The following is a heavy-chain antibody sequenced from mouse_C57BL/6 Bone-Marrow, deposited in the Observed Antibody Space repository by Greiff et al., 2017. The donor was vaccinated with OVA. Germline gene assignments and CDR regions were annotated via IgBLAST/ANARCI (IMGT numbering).Heavy chain of an antibody. CDR2: IRNKANGYTT. D-gene: IGHD1-1*01. Sequence: EVQGVESGGGLVQPGGSLSLSCAASGFTFTDYYMSWVRQPPGKALEWLGFIRNKANGYTTEYSASVKGRFTISRDNSQSILYLQMNALRAEDSATYYCARWGGSSSYYFDYWGQGTTLTVSS. CDR3: ARWGGSSSYYFDY. V-gene: IGHV7-3*01. J-gene: IGHJ2*01. CDR1: GFTFTDYY.